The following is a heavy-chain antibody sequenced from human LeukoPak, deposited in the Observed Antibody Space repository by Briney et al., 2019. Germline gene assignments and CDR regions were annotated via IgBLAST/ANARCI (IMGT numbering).Heavy chain of an antibody. D-gene: IGHD1-26*01. J-gene: IGHJ4*02. Sequence: GGSLRLSCAGSGFTFSSNWMHWVRQAPGKGLVWVSRINSDGSSTSYADSVKGRFTISRDNAKNTLYLQMNSLRAEDTAVYYCAREQEWEPPLFDYWGQGTLVTVSS. CDR1: GFTFSSNW. CDR2: INSDGSST. V-gene: IGHV3-74*01. CDR3: AREQEWEPPLFDY.